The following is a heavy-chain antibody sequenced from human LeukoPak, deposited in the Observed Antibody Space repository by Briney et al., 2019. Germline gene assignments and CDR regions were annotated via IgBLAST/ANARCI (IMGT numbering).Heavy chain of an antibody. V-gene: IGHV4-59*04. D-gene: IGHD1-1*01. Sequence: SETLSLTCTVSGGSITSHYWSWIRQPPGKGLEWIGSIYYSGSTYYNPSLKSRVTISVDTSKNQFSLKLSSVTAADTAVYYCAQTAGVWGKGTTVTVSS. CDR3: AQTAGV. CDR2: IYYSGST. CDR1: GGSITSHY. J-gene: IGHJ6*04.